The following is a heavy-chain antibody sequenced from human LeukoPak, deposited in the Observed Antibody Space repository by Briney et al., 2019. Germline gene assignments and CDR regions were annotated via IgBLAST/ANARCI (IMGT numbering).Heavy chain of an antibody. V-gene: IGHV1-2*02. CDR1: GYTFTGYY. J-gene: IGHJ3*02. CDR2: INPNSGGT. Sequence: RASVKVSCKASGYTFTGYYMHWVRQAPGQGLEWMGWINPNSGGTNYAQKFQGRVTMTRDTSISTAYMELSRLRSDDTAVYYCARGGPLLAGYCSSTSCYDDAFDIWGQGTMVTVSS. CDR3: ARGGPLLAGYCSSTSCYDDAFDI. D-gene: IGHD2-2*03.